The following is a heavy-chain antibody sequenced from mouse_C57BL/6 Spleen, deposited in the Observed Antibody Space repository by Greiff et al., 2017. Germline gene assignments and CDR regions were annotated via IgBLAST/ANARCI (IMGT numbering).Heavy chain of an antibody. CDR2: ISYSGST. CDR1: GYSITSDY. V-gene: IGHV3-8*01. D-gene: IGHD2-3*01. CDR3: ARSAYDGYSYYYAMDY. Sequence: EVKLVESGPGLAKPSQTLSLTCSVTGYSITSDYWNWIRKFPGNKLEYMGYISYSGSTYYNPSLKSRISITRDTSKNQYYLQLNSVTTEDTATYYCARSAYDGYSYYYAMDYWGQGTSVTVSS. J-gene: IGHJ4*01.